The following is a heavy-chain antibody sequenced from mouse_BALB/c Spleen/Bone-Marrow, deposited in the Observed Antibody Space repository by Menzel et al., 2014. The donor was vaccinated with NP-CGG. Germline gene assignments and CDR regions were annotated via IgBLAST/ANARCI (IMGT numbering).Heavy chain of an antibody. V-gene: IGHV2-6-2*01. CDR1: GFSLXSYG. D-gene: IGHD1-1*01. CDR3: ATNYYGSSYAMDY. J-gene: IGHJ4*01. CDR2: IWSDGST. Sequence: QVQLQQSGPDLVAPSQSLSITCTVSGFSLXSYGVHWVRQPPGKGLEWLVVIWSDGSTTYNSALKSRLSISKDNSKSQVFLKMNSLQTDDTAMYYCATNYYGSSYAMDYWGQGTSVTVSS.